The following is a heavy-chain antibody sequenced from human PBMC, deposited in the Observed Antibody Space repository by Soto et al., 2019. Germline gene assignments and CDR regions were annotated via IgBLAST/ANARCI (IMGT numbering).Heavy chain of an antibody. D-gene: IGHD3-10*01. CDR2: IYYSGST. J-gene: IGHJ6*02. V-gene: IGHV4-39*01. CDR3: ARKPYLMVRGFFGIDYGMDV. Sequence: PSETLSLTCTVSGGSISSSSYYWGWIRQPPGKGLEWIGSIYYSGSTYYNPSLKSRVTISVDTSKNQFSLKLSSVTAADTAVYYCARKPYLMVRGFFGIDYGMDVWGQGTTVTVSS. CDR1: GGSISSSSYY.